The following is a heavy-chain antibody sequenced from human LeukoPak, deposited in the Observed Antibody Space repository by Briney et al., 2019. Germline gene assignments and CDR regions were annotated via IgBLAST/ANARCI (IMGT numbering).Heavy chain of an antibody. D-gene: IGHD6-19*01. J-gene: IGHJ4*02. V-gene: IGHV4-39*01. CDR2: IYYSGST. CDR3: ARHLNGWYGRVDY. Sequence: SETPSLTCTVSGGSISSSGCYWGWTRQSPGKGLEWIGSIYYSGSTYYNPSLRGRVTISVDTSKNQFSLRLSSVTAADTAVYYCARHLNGWYGRVDYWGQGTLVTVSS. CDR1: GGSISSSGCY.